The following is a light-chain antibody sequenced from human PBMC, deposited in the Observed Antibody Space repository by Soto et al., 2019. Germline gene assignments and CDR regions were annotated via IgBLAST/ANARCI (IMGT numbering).Light chain of an antibody. Sequence: QTVVTQEPSLTVSPGGTVTLTCATSTGAVISGYYPNWFQQKPGQAPRALIYSTNNKYSWTPARFSGSLLGGKAALTLSGVQPEDEADYYCLLYYGGQLGVFGGRTKVTVL. CDR2: STN. CDR3: LLYYGGQLGV. V-gene: IGLV7-43*01. CDR1: TGAVISGYY. J-gene: IGLJ2*01.